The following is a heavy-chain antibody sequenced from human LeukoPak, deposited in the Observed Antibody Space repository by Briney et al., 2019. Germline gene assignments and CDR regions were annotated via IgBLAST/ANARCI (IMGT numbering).Heavy chain of an antibody. V-gene: IGHV3-23*01. CDR3: AKDAGPQQLVFFDS. J-gene: IGHJ4*02. D-gene: IGHD6-6*01. CDR1: GFTFSNFG. CDR2: ISGSGGNM. Sequence: PGGSLRLSCTATGFTFSNFGMAWVRQAPGQGLEWVSTISGSGGNMYQADSVKGRFTISRGNSRSTLYLQMNSLRAEDTAVYYCAKDAGPQQLVFFDSWGQGTLVTVSS.